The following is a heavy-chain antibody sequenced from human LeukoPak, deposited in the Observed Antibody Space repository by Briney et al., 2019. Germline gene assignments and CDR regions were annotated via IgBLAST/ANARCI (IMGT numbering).Heavy chain of an antibody. D-gene: IGHD3-10*01. CDR2: ISYDASNK. CDR1: GFTFSSYA. Sequence: GGSLRLSCAASGFTFSSYAMHWVRQAPGKGLEWVAVISYDASNKYYADSVKGRFTISRDTSKNTLYLQMNSLRAEDTAVYYCAKAITMVRGVISVPFDYWGQGTLVTVSS. CDR3: AKAITMVRGVISVPFDY. V-gene: IGHV3-30*04. J-gene: IGHJ4*02.